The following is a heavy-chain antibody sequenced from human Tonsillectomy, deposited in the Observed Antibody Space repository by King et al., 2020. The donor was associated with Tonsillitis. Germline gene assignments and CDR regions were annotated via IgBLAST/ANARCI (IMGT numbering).Heavy chain of an antibody. CDR3: AAIPLTGHLDY. Sequence: QLVESGPEVKKPGTSVKVSCTASGFTFSTSAVQWVRQARGQRLEWIGRIVVGSGSTNYAQKFQERVTITRDMSTSTAYMELSSVRSEDTAVYYCAAIPLTGHLDYWGQGTLVTVSS. J-gene: IGHJ4*02. D-gene: IGHD3-9*01. V-gene: IGHV1-58*01. CDR2: IVVGSGST. CDR1: GFTFSTSA.